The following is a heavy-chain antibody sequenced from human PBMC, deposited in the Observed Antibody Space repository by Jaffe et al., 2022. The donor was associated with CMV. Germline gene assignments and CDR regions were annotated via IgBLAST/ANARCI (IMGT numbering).Heavy chain of an antibody. CDR2: ISSNGGST. Sequence: EVQLVESGEGLVQPGGSLRLSCAASGFTFSSYAMHWVRQAPGKGLEYVSAISSNGGSTYYADSVKGRFTISRDNSKNTLYLQMGSLRAEDMAVYYCARGRHDILTGYPYFDYWGQGTLVTVSS. J-gene: IGHJ4*02. V-gene: IGHV3-64*02. CDR3: ARGRHDILTGYPYFDY. D-gene: IGHD3-9*01. CDR1: GFTFSSYA.